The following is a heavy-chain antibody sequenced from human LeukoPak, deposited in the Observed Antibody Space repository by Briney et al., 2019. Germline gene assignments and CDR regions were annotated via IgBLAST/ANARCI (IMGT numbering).Heavy chain of an antibody. Sequence: SVKVSCKASGGDFSSFAINWVRQTPGQGLEWMGGIIPIFGTANYAQKFQGRVTITADESTSTAYMELSSLRSEDTAVYYCARALTPCIVGATCFDYYGMDVWGQGTTVTVSS. CDR1: GGDFSSFA. CDR3: ARALTPCIVGATCFDYYGMDV. CDR2: IIPIFGTA. J-gene: IGHJ6*02. D-gene: IGHD1-26*01. V-gene: IGHV1-69*13.